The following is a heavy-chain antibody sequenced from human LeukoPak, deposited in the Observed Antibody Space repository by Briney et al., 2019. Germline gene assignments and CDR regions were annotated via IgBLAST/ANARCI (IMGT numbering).Heavy chain of an antibody. CDR2: IYHTGST. CDR3: ARAGWIITSGIDY. J-gene: IGHJ4*02. D-gene: IGHD3-10*01. V-gene: IGHV4-38-2*01. CDR1: GYSISRGYY. Sequence: SETLSLTCGVSGYSISRGYYWAWFRQPPGKGLEWIGTIYHTGSTYYTPSLGSRVTISVDTSKNEFSLNLNSVTAADTAVYYCARAGWIITSGIDYWGQGALVTVSS.